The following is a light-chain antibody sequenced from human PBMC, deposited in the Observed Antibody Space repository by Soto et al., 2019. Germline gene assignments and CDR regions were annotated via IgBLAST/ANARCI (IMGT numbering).Light chain of an antibody. CDR1: HGIIIW. Sequence: DIQMTQSPSSVAASLGYRFTITFRASHGIIIWLPWDQQKGGKVPKLLIHAAASLQSGAPSRFSGSGSGTDFTLTSSSLQPEDFATYYCQQNYDMSWTFGQGTKVDIK. J-gene: IGKJ1*01. V-gene: IGKV1-12*01. CDR3: QQNYDMSWT. CDR2: AAA.